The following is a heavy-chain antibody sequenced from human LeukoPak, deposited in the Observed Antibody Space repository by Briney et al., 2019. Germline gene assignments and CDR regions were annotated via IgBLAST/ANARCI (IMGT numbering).Heavy chain of an antibody. V-gene: IGHV3-7*01. J-gene: IGHJ4*02. CDR2: IKPDGSHT. D-gene: IGHD2-21*01. CDR3: ARHLDWAFDY. Sequence: GGSLRLSCAASGFTFSNYWMTWARQTPEKGLEWLANIKPDGSHTYYLDSVRGRFTVSRDSAKNSLYLQMNSLRAEDTAVYYCARHLDWAFDYWGQGTLVTVSS. CDR1: GFTFSNYW.